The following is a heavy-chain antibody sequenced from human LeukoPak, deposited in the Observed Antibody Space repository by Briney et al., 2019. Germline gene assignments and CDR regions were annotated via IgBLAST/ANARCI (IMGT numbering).Heavy chain of an antibody. CDR3: ARVWGPNWFDP. CDR1: GYIFNSYG. CDR2: ISAYNGNT. V-gene: IGHV1-18*01. J-gene: IGHJ5*02. Sequence: AASVKVSCKASGYIFNSYGITWVRQAPGQGLEWMGWISAYNGNTNYAQKLQGRVTMTTDTSTSTAYMELRSLRSDDTAVYYCARVWGPNWFDPWGQGTLVTVSS. D-gene: IGHD3-16*01.